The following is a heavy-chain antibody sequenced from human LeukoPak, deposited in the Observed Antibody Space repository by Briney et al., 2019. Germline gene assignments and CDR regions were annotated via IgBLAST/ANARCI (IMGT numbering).Heavy chain of an antibody. CDR3: ARVLKVVITTYAFDI. CDR2: INWNGGST. D-gene: IGHD3-22*01. Sequence: GGSLRLSCAASGFTFDDYGMSWVRQAPGKGLEWVSGINWNGGSTGYADSVKGRFTISRDNAKNSLYLQMNSLRAEDTALYYCARVLKVVITTYAFDIWGQRTMVTVSS. V-gene: IGHV3-20*04. J-gene: IGHJ3*02. CDR1: GFTFDDYG.